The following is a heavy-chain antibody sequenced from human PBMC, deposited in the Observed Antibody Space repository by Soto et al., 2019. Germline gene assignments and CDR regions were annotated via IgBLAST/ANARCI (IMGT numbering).Heavy chain of an antibody. V-gene: IGHV3-21*01. J-gene: IGHJ6*03. CDR3: AREKCSGSYCPPWYYYYYMDV. CDR2: ISSSSSYI. CDR1: GFTFSSYS. D-gene: IGHD3-10*02. Sequence: GGSLRLSCAASGFTFSSYSMNWVRQAPGKGLEWVSSISSSSSYIYYADSVKGRFTISRDNAKNSLYLQMNSLRAEDTAVYYCAREKCSGSYCPPWYYYYYMDVWGKGTTVTVSS.